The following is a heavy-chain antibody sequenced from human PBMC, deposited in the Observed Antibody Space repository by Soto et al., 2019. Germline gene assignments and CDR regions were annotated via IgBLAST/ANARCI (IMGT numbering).Heavy chain of an antibody. CDR1: GYSISSGSY. D-gene: IGHD6-19*01. V-gene: IGHV4-38-2*02. CDR3: ARARVMVVAGSTFDY. CDR2: IYHGGTT. J-gene: IGHJ4*01. Sequence: LSLTCTVSGYSISSGSYWGWIRQPPGKGPEWIASIYHGGTTFYNPSLKSRITISVDTSHNQFSLNLRSVTAADTAVYYCARARVMVVAGSTFDYWGHGTLVTVSS.